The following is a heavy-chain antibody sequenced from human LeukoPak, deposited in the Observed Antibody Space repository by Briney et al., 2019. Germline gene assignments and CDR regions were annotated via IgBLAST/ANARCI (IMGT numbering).Heavy chain of an antibody. J-gene: IGHJ6*02. Sequence: ASVKVSCKASGYTFTGYYMHWVRQAPGQGLEWMGWIIPNSGGTNYAQKFQGWVTMTRDTSISTAYMELSRLRSDDTAVYYCARDSHSYGYYYGMDVWGQGTTVTVSS. V-gene: IGHV1-2*04. D-gene: IGHD5-18*01. CDR2: IIPNSGGT. CDR1: GYTFTGYY. CDR3: ARDSHSYGYYYGMDV.